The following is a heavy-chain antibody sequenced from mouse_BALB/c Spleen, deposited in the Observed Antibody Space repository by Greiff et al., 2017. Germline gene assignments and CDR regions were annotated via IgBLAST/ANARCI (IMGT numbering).Heavy chain of an antibody. CDR2: IRNKANGYTT. CDR1: GFTFTDYY. D-gene: IGHD1-1*01. J-gene: IGHJ1*01. CDR3: ARVSGSSHWYFDV. V-gene: IGHV7-3*02. Sequence: EVKLMESGGGLVQPGGSLRLSCATSGFTFTDYYMSWVRQPPGKALEWLGFIRNKANGYTTEYSASVKGRFTISRDNSQSILYLQMNTLRAEDSATYYCARVSGSSHWYFDVWGAGTTVTVSS.